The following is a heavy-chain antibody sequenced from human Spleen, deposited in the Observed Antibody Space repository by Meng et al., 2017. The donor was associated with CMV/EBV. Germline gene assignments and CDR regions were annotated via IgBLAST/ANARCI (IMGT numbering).Heavy chain of an antibody. CDR3: ARGGFNNGWA. V-gene: IGHV6-1*01. CDR1: GDSVSSNSAA. D-gene: IGHD6-19*01. CDR2: TYYRSKWYN. J-gene: IGHJ4*02. Sequence: ISGDSVSSNSAAWNWIRQCSSRGLEWLGRTYYRSKWYNDYAVSVKSRITINPDTSKNQFSLQLNSVTPEDTAVYYCARGGFNNGWAWGQGTLVTVSS.